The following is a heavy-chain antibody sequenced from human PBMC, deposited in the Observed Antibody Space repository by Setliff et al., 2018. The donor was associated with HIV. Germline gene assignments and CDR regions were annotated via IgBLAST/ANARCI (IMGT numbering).Heavy chain of an antibody. V-gene: IGHV4-59*01. CDR3: ARRLGATVFYYFDY. Sequence: SETLSLTCTVSGGSISSYYWSWIRQPPGKGLEWIGYMYYSGSANYNPSLKSRVTISVDTSENQFSLKLSSVTAADTAVYYCARRLGATVFYYFDYWGQGTLVTVSS. J-gene: IGHJ4*02. D-gene: IGHD3-16*01. CDR2: MYYSGSA. CDR1: GGSISSYY.